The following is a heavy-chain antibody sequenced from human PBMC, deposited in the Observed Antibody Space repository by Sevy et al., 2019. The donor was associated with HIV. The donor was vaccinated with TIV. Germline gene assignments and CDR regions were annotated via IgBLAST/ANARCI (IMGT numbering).Heavy chain of an antibody. Sequence: SETLSLTCDVYGGSFSGYYWSWIRQPPGKGLEWIGEINHSGSSNYNLSLKSRVTISEDTSKNQFSLKLSSVTAADTAVYYCTRHCSSTTCSHAFDIWGQGTMVTVSS. CDR3: TRHCSSTTCSHAFDI. D-gene: IGHD2-2*01. V-gene: IGHV4-34*01. CDR2: INHSGSS. J-gene: IGHJ3*02. CDR1: GGSFSGYY.